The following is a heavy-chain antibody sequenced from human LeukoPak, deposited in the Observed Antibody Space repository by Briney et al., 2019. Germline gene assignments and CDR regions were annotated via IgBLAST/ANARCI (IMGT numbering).Heavy chain of an antibody. CDR2: ISLRGLT. CDR1: GGSISGTNW. D-gene: IGHD1-26*01. V-gene: IGHV4-4*02. J-gene: IGHJ4*02. CDR3: SRESGPFSPFGF. Sequence: SETLSLTCGVSGGSISGTNWWSWVRQPPGQGLEWIGEISLRGLTNYNPSLRSRLTMSLDESKNQVSLNLSSVTAADTAVYYCSRESGPFSPFGFWGQGTLVSVHS.